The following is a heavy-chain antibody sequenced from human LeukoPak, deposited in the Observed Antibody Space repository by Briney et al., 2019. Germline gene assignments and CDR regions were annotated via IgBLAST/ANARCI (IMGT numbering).Heavy chain of an antibody. V-gene: IGHV1-24*01. CDR3: ATHPTYSGSYSWEGAFDI. CDR2: EK. D-gene: IGHD1-26*01. J-gene: IGHJ3*02. Sequence: EKIYAHNFQGRVTMTEDTSTDTDYMELSRLRDEDTAVYYCATHPTYSGSYSWEGAFDIWGQGTMVTVSS.